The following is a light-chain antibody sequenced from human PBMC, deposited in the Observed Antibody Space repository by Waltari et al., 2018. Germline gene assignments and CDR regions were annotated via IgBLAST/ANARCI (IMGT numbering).Light chain of an antibody. CDR1: QSVSSF. Sequence: EIVLTQSPATLSLSPGERGTLSCRASQSVSSFLTWFQQKPGQAPRLLIYDASKRATGIPASFSGSGSGTDFTLTISSLEPEDFAVYYCQQRSNWPLTFGGGTKVEFK. CDR2: DAS. J-gene: IGKJ4*01. CDR3: QQRSNWPLT. V-gene: IGKV3-11*01.